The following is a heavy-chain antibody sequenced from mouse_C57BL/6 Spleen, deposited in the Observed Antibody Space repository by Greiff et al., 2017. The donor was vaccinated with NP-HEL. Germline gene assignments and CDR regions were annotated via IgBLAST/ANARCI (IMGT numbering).Heavy chain of an antibody. CDR3: ARGLTTAGWYFDV. J-gene: IGHJ1*03. D-gene: IGHD2-12*01. Sequence: VQLQQSGAELARPGASVKMSCKASGYTFTSYTMHWVKQRPGQGLEWIGYINPSSGYTKYNQKFKDKATLTADKSSSTAYMQLSSLTSEDSAVYYCARGLTTAGWYFDVWGTGTTVTVSS. V-gene: IGHV1-4*01. CDR2: INPSSGYT. CDR1: GYTFTSYT.